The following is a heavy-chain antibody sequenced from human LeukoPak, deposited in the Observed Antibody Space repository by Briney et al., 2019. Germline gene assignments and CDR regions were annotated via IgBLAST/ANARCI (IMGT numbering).Heavy chain of an antibody. CDR1: GYSFTSYW. Sequence: GESLKISCKGSGYSFTSYWIGWVRQMPGKVLEWMGIIYPGDSDTRYSPSFQGQVTISADKSISTAYLQWSRLKASDTAMYYCARRYYYDSSGYLIVDYWGQGTLVTVSS. J-gene: IGHJ4*02. CDR2: IYPGDSDT. D-gene: IGHD3-22*01. V-gene: IGHV5-51*01. CDR3: ARRYYYDSSGYLIVDY.